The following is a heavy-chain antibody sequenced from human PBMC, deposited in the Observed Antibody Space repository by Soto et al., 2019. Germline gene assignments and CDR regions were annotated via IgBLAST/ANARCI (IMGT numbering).Heavy chain of an antibody. CDR2: INAGNGNT. CDR1: EYTFTGYA. D-gene: IGHD6-19*01. V-gene: IGHV1-3*05. Sequence: QVQLVQSGAEEKKPGASVKVSCKASEYTFTGYAMHWVRQAPGQRIGWMGWINAGNGNTKYSQKFQGRVTITRDTSASTADMELSSLRSEDTAVYYCARAVSVPADFDYWGQGTLVSVSS. CDR3: ARAVSVPADFDY. J-gene: IGHJ4*02.